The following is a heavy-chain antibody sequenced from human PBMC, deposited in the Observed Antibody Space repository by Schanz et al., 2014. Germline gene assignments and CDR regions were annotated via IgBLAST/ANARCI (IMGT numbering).Heavy chain of an antibody. D-gene: IGHD2-2*01. Sequence: EVHLLESGGGLVEPGGSLRLSCATSGFSLDIFAVSWVRQAPGKGLEWVSYVSSSSSYTHYADSVKGRFTISRDNSKNTVYLQMNSLRPGDTAVYYCARESSNDIVLVPGAVFDHWGQGILVTVSS. V-gene: IGHV3-48*01. CDR1: GFSLDIFA. J-gene: IGHJ4*02. CDR3: ARESSNDIVLVPGAVFDH. CDR2: VSSSSSYT.